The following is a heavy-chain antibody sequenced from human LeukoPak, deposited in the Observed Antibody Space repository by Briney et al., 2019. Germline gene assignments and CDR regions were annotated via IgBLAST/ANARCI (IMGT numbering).Heavy chain of an antibody. CDR3: AKESRLTVTTSY. J-gene: IGHJ4*02. D-gene: IGHD4-11*01. V-gene: IGHV3-23*01. CDR1: GFTFSSYP. CDR2: ISASGINT. Sequence: GGSLRLSCTASGFTFSSYPMSWVRQAPGKGLEWVSSISASGINTYYPDSMKGRFTISRDNSKNTLYLQLNSLRAEDTAVYYCAKESRLTVTTSYWGQGTLVTVSS.